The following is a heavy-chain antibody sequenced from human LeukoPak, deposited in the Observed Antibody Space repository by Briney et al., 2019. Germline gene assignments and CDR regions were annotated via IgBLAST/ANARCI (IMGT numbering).Heavy chain of an antibody. J-gene: IGHJ4*02. CDR3: AKDAAGPEY. Sequence: GRSLRLSCAASGFIFSSYGMHWVRQAPGKGLEWVAVTWYDGSNKYYADAVKGRFTISRDNSKNTLFLQMDSLRVGDTAIYYCAKDAAGPEYWGQGTRVTVSS. D-gene: IGHD6-13*01. CDR2: TWYDGSNK. V-gene: IGHV3-33*06. CDR1: GFIFSSYG.